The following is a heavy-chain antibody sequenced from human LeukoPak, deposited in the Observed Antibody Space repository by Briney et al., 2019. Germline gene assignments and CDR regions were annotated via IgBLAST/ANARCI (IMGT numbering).Heavy chain of an antibody. CDR3: ARGKDGYNLIGNSLFDY. V-gene: IGHV4-30-2*01. Sequence: PSETLSLTCTVSGGSISSGGYYWSWIRQPPGKGLEWIGYVYHSGSTYYNPSLKSRVTISVDRSKNQFSLKLSSVTAADTAVYYCARGKDGYNLIGNSLFDYWGQGTLVTVSS. D-gene: IGHD5-24*01. J-gene: IGHJ4*02. CDR1: GGSISSGGYY. CDR2: VYHSGST.